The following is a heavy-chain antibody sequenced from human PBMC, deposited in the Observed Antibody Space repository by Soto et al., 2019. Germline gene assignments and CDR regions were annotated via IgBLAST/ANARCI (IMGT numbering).Heavy chain of an antibody. CDR3: ARGHRHGGSSFDF. D-gene: IGHD2-15*01. J-gene: IGHJ4*02. Sequence: QVQLQESGRGLVKPSETLSLTCTVSGGSTHSYYWAWIRQPPGKVLEWMGYVYYNGDTNYNPSLNSRVTISVDASKTQFSLKLTSVTRADTAVYYCARGHRHGGSSFDFWGQGTLVTVSS. CDR2: VYYNGDT. V-gene: IGHV4-59*12. CDR1: GGSTHSYY.